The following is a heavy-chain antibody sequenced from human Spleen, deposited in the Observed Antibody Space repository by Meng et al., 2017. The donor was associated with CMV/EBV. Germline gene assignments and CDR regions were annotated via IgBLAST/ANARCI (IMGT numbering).Heavy chain of an antibody. CDR1: GFTFSSYA. V-gene: IGHV3-23*03. Sequence: GESLKISCAASGFTFSSYAMSWVRQAPGKGLEWVSVIYSGGSTTYYADSVKGRFTISRDNSKNTLYLQMNSLRAEDTAVYYCARGYCSSTSCYGFDAFDIWGQGTMVTVSS. CDR3: ARGYCSSTSCYGFDAFDI. J-gene: IGHJ3*02. D-gene: IGHD2-2*01. CDR2: IYSGGSTT.